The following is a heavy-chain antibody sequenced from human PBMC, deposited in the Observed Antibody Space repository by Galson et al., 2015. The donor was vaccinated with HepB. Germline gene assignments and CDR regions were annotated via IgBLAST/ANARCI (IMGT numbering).Heavy chain of an antibody. V-gene: IGHV2-5*02. CDR1: GFSLSTSGVG. CDR3: AHSLISIAAAATGNYFDY. Sequence: PALVKPTQTLTLTCTFSGFSLSTSGVGVGWIRQPPGKALEWLALIYWDDDKRYSPSLKSRLTITKDTSKNQVVLTMTNMDPVDTATYYCAHSLISIAAAATGNYFDYWGQGTLVTVSS. D-gene: IGHD6-13*01. CDR2: IYWDDDK. J-gene: IGHJ4*02.